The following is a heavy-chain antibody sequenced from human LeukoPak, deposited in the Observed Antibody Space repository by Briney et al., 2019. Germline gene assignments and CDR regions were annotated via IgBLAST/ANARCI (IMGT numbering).Heavy chain of an antibody. D-gene: IGHD3-22*01. V-gene: IGHV3-30*02. Sequence: GGSLRLFCAASGFTFSSFGMHWVRQAPGKGLEWVAFIRYDESNKYYADSVKGRFTISRDNSKNTLYLQMSSLRAEDTAVYYCAKGFDTSGSYPYYSDYWGQGTLVTVSS. J-gene: IGHJ4*02. CDR3: AKGFDTSGSYPYYSDY. CDR2: IRYDESNK. CDR1: GFTFSSFG.